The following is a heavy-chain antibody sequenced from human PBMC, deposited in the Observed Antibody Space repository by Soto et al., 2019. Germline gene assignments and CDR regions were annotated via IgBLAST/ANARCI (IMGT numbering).Heavy chain of an antibody. V-gene: IGHV1-69*13. CDR2: IIPIFGTA. D-gene: IGHD1-7*01. J-gene: IGHJ4*02. CDR3: ARDVTGTGYFDY. CDR1: GGTFSSYA. Sequence: SVKVSCKASGGTFSSYAISWVRQAPGQGLEWMGGIIPIFGTANYAQKFQGRVTITADESTSTAYMELSSLRSEDTAVYYCARDVTGTGYFDYWGQGTLVTVSS.